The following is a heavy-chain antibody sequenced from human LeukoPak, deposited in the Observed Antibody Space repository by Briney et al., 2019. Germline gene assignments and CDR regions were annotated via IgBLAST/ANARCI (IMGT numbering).Heavy chain of an antibody. Sequence: KASETLSLTCTVSGSSINVYYWSWIRQSPGKGLDWIAYISYSGGTNYNPSLKSRVTISVDTSKNQFSLRLSSMTAADTAVYYCARDKEMATIRTFDYWGQGTLVTVSS. CDR3: ARDKEMATIRTFDY. J-gene: IGHJ4*02. CDR1: GSSINVYY. CDR2: ISYSGGT. D-gene: IGHD5-24*01. V-gene: IGHV4-59*01.